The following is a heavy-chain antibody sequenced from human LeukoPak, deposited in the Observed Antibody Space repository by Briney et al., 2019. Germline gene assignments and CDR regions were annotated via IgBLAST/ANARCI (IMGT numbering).Heavy chain of an antibody. J-gene: IGHJ4*02. CDR3: TTDYQLDY. D-gene: IGHD3-16*01. CDR1: GFTFGDFV. Sequence: GGSLRLSCTASGFTFGDFVMSWVRQTPGKGLEWVGFIRTKVNGETTKYAASVQGTFTISRDDSKRIAYLQVNSLTTEDTAVYYCTTDYQLDYWGQGTLVTVSS. CDR2: IRTKVNGETT. V-gene: IGHV3-49*04.